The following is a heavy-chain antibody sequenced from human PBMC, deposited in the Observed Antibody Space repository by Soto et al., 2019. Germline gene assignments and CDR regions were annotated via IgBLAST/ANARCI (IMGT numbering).Heavy chain of an antibody. CDR3: ARKRNYYDSSGYYVNWFDP. CDR1: GGSFSGYY. D-gene: IGHD3-22*01. J-gene: IGHJ5*02. V-gene: IGHV4-34*01. Sequence: SETLSLTCAVYGGSFSGYYWSWIRQPPGKGLEWIGEINHSGSTNYNPSLKSRVTIPVDTSKNQFSLKLSSVTAADTAVYYCARKRNYYDSSGYYVNWFDPWGQGTLVTVSS. CDR2: INHSGST.